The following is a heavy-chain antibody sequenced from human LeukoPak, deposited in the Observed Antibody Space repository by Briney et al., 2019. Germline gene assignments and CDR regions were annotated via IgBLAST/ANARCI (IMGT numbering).Heavy chain of an antibody. J-gene: IGHJ4*02. V-gene: IGHV3-21*01. CDR3: ARPNAPGYYYEFDY. CDR1: GFTFSSYS. D-gene: IGHD3-9*01. Sequence: PGGSLRLSCAASGFTFSSYSMNWVRQAPGKGLEWVSSISSSSGYIYYADSVKGRFTISRDNAKNSLYLQMNSLRAEDTAVYYCARPNAPGYYYEFDYWGQGTLVTVSS. CDR2: ISSSSGYI.